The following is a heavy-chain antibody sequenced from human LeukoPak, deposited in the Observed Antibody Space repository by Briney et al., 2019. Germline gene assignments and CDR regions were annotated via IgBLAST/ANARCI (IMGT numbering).Heavy chain of an antibody. V-gene: IGHV6-1*01. CDR1: GDSVSSNSAA. CDR3: VREGGRYGGYDLDY. Sequence: SQTLSLTCAISGDSVSSNSAAWNWIRLSPSRGLEWLGRTHYRSKWSRDYAVSVKGRITITADTSKNQFSLHLSSVTPEDTAVYYCVREGGRYGGYDLDYWGQGTLVTVSS. CDR2: THYRSKWSR. D-gene: IGHD5-12*01. J-gene: IGHJ4*02.